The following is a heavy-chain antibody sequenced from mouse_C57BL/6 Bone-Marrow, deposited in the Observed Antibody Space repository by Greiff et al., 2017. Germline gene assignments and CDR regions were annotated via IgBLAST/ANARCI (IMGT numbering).Heavy chain of an antibody. D-gene: IGHD2-3*01. CDR1: GYTFTSYD. J-gene: IGHJ2*01. CDR3: AREDGYHFDY. Sequence: VQLVESGPELVKPGASVKLSCKASGYTFTSYDINWVKQRPGQGLEWIGWIYPRDGSTKYNEKFKGKATLAVDTSSSTAYMELHSLTSEDSAVYFCAREDGYHFDYWGQGTTLTVSS. CDR2: IYPRDGST. V-gene: IGHV1-85*01.